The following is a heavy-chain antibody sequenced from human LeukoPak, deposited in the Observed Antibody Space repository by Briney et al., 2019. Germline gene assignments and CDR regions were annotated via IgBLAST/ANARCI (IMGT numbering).Heavy chain of an antibody. CDR1: GYTFTVYY. D-gene: IGHD3-10*01. J-gene: IGHJ4*02. Sequence: ASVKVSCKASGYTFTVYYMHWVRQAPGQGLEWMGWINPNSGGTNYAQKFQGRVTMTRDTSISTAYMELSRLRSDDTAVYYCSRDYYGSGSYYIFDYWGQGTLVTVSS. CDR2: INPNSGGT. CDR3: SRDYYGSGSYYIFDY. V-gene: IGHV1-2*02.